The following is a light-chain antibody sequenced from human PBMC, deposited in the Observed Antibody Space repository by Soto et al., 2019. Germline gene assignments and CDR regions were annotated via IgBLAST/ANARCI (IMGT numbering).Light chain of an antibody. Sequence: QSALAQPASVSGSPGQSITISCTGTSSDVGAYNFVSWYQQHPDKAPKLMISEVSTRPSGVSDRFSGSKSGSTASLTISGLQAEDEADYYCSSFATTSLAIFGTGTKVTVL. J-gene: IGLJ1*01. V-gene: IGLV2-14*01. CDR2: EVS. CDR3: SSFATTSLAI. CDR1: SSDVGAYNF.